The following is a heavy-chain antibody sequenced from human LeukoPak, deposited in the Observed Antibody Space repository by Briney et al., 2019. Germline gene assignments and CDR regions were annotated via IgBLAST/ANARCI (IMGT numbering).Heavy chain of an antibody. CDR3: ARHGLPFATSVYYYYMDV. CDR1: GFTFSSYS. D-gene: IGHD3-10*01. V-gene: IGHV3-21*01. Sequence: PGGSLRLSCAASGFTFSSYSMNWVRQAPGKGLEWVSSISSSSSYIYYADSVKGRFIISRDNAKNSLYLQMNSLRAEDTAVYYCARHGLPFATSVYYYYMDVWGKGTTVTVSS. J-gene: IGHJ6*03. CDR2: ISSSSSYI.